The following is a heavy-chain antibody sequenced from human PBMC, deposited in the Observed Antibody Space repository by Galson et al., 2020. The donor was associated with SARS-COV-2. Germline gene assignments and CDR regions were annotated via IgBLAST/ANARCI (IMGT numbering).Heavy chain of an antibody. D-gene: IGHD3-10*01. Sequence: SVTVSCTASGGTFSSYAISWVRQAPGQGLEWMGGILPIFGTANYAQKFQGRVTITADESTSTAYMELRSLRSEDTAVYYCARHNYGSGSYYTTYYYYGMDVWGQGTTVTVSS. V-gene: IGHV1-69*13. CDR2: ILPIFGTA. J-gene: IGHJ6*02. CDR3: ARHNYGSGSYYTTYYYYGMDV. CDR1: GGTFSSYA.